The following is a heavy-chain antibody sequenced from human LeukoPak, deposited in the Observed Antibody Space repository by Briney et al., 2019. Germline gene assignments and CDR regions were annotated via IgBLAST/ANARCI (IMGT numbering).Heavy chain of an antibody. D-gene: IGHD6-19*01. CDR3: ARSGSSGWVNWFDP. J-gene: IGHJ5*02. CDR2: IYYSGST. V-gene: IGHV4-59*01. Sequence: GSLRLSCAASGFTFSSYAMHWIRQPPGKGLEWIGYIYYSGSTNYNPSLKSRVTISVDTSKNQFSLKLSSVTAADTAMYYCARSGSSGWVNWFDPWGQGALVTVSS. CDR1: GFTFSSYA.